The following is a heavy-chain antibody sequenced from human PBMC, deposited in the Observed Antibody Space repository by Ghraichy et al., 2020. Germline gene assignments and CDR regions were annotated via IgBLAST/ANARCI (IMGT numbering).Heavy chain of an antibody. D-gene: IGHD3-16*01. CDR3: ARGAPGDPKSGALVV. CDR2: ISSSGTTT. CDR1: DFNFNAYS. Sequence: GGSLRLSCEASDFNFNAYSMIWVRQAPGKGLEWVSYISSSGTTTKYADSVKGRFTISRDNAKNSLYLQVNNLRDEDTAVYFCARGAPGDPKSGALVVWGLGTTINVSS. V-gene: IGHV3-48*02. J-gene: IGHJ6*02.